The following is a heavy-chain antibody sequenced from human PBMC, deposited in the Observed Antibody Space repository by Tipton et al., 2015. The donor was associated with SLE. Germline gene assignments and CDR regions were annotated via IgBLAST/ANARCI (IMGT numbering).Heavy chain of an antibody. CDR3: AREARPYYYYYMDV. CDR2: IYYSGST. Sequence: LRLSCTVSGGSISSSSYYWGWIRQPPGKGLEWIGRIYYSGSTYYNPSLKSRVTISVDTSKNQFSLKLSSVTAADTAVYYCAREARPYYYYYMDVWGKGTTVTVSS. CDR1: GGSISSSSYY. V-gene: IGHV4-39*07. J-gene: IGHJ6*03.